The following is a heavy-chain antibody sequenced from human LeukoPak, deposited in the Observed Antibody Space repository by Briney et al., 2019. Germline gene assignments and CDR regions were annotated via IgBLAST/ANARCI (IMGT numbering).Heavy chain of an antibody. V-gene: IGHV4-59*01. CDR2: IYYSGST. CDR1: GGSISSYY. Sequence: PSETLSLTCTVSGGSISSYYWSWIRQPPGKGLEWIGYIYYSGSTNYNPSLKSRVTISVDTSKNQFSLKLSSVTAADTAVYYCARSKTAQGSSSSGSLLWFDPWGQGT. D-gene: IGHD6-6*01. J-gene: IGHJ5*02. CDR3: ARSKTAQGSSSSGSLLWFDP.